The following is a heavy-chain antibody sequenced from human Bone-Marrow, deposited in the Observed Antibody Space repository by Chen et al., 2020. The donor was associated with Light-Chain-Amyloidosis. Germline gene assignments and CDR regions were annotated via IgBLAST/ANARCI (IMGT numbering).Heavy chain of an antibody. V-gene: IGHV5-51*01. CDR1: GYTFPNYW. CDR3: ARRRDGYNFDY. D-gene: IGHD5-12*01. CDR2: IYPDYSDA. Sequence: EVQLEQSGREVKKPGEGRKRKGKGSGYTFPNYWIGWVRQMPGKGLEWMGVIYPDYSDARYSPSFEGQVPISADKSITTAYLQWRSLKASDTAMYYCARRRDGYNFDYWGQGPLVTVSS. J-gene: IGHJ4*02.